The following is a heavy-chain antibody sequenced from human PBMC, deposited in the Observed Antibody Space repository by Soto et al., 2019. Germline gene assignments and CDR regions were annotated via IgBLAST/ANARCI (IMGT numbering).Heavy chain of an antibody. Sequence: ASVKVSCKASGYTFTSYYMHWVRQAPGQGLEYMGLMNPNGGNTGYVQKFQGRVTMTWDTSITTAYFCARGIKYGAYSRWFDPWGQGTLVTVSS. J-gene: IGHJ5*02. V-gene: IGHV1-8*02. CDR1: GYTFTSYY. CDR2: MNPNGGNT. D-gene: IGHD4-17*01. CDR3: P.